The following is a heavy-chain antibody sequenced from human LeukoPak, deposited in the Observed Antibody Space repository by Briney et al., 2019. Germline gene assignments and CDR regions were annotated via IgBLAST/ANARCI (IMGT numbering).Heavy chain of an antibody. D-gene: IGHD3-22*01. V-gene: IGHV5-51*01. CDR2: IYPGDTDT. J-gene: IGHJ3*02. CDR3: ARRSCGYIDAFDI. CDR1: GYSFTSYW. Sequence: GESLKISCKGSGYSFTSYWIGWARQMPGKGLEWMGIIYPGDTDTRYSPSFQGQVTISADKSISTAYLQWSSLKASDTAMYYCARRSCGYIDAFDIWGQGTMVTVSS.